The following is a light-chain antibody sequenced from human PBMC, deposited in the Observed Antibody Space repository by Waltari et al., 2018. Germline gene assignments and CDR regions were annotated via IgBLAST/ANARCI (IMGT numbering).Light chain of an antibody. CDR3: MQGTHWPLT. V-gene: IGKV2-30*02. CDR2: NVS. Sequence: DVVMTQSPLSLPVTLGQPASISCRSSQSLVHSYGHTSLKWFQQRPGQSPRRLIYNVSNRDSGGPDRFSGSGSGTDFTLKISRVEAEDVGVYYCMQGTHWPLTFGGGTKVEIK. J-gene: IGKJ4*01. CDR1: QSLVHSYGHTS.